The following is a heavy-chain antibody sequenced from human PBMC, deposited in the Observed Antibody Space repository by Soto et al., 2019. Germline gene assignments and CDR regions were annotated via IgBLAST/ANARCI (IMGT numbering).Heavy chain of an antibody. CDR1: GFTFSSCT. D-gene: IGHD1-1*01. CDR2: VSGGGTT. CDR3: ASEVQPVVRREYDC. Sequence: EVQLVESGGDLVKPGGSLRLSCAVSGFTFSSCTMNWVRQAPGQGLEWVSSVSGGGTTYYADSVKGRFTISRDNARNSLYLHMTSLRTEDTAVYYCASEVQPVVRREYDCWGQGTLVTVSS. J-gene: IGHJ4*02. V-gene: IGHV3-21*01.